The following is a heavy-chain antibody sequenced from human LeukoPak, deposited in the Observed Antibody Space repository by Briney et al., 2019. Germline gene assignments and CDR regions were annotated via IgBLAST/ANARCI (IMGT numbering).Heavy chain of an antibody. CDR1: GGSISSYY. J-gene: IGHJ4*02. V-gene: IGHV4-59*01. D-gene: IGHD5-24*01. Sequence: PSETLSLTCTVSGGSISSYYWSWIRQPPGKGLEWLGYIYYSGSTNYNPSLKGRVTISVDTSKNQFSLKLSSVTAADTAVYYCARGRSRRDGYNYYFDYWGQGTLVTVSS. CDR2: IYYSGST. CDR3: ARGRSRRDGYNYYFDY.